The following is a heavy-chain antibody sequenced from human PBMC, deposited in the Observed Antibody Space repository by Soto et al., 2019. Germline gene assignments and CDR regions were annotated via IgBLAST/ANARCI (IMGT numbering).Heavy chain of an antibody. J-gene: IGHJ4*02. CDR2: IWYDGSNK. CDR1: GFTFSSYG. Sequence: QVQLVESGGGVVQPGRSLRLSCAASGFTFSSYGMHWVRQAPGKGLEWVAVIWYDGSNKYYADSVKGRFTISRDNSKNTLYLQMNSLRAEDTAVYYCARDRYSSGWYDFDYCGQGTLVTVSS. V-gene: IGHV3-33*01. CDR3: ARDRYSSGWYDFDY. D-gene: IGHD6-19*01.